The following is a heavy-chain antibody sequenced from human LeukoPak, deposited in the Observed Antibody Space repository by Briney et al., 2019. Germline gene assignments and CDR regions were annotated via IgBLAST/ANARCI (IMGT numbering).Heavy chain of an antibody. Sequence: GGSLRLSCAASGFTFSNAWMSWVRQAPGKGLEWVGRIKNKTDGGTTDYAAPVKGRFTISRDDSKNTLYLQMNSLKTEDTAVYYCTTDSGKTYSSSWYEYYYGMDVWGQGTTVTVSS. J-gene: IGHJ6*02. CDR2: IKNKTDGGTT. D-gene: IGHD6-13*01. CDR3: TTDSGKTYSSSWYEYYYGMDV. V-gene: IGHV3-15*01. CDR1: GFTFSNAW.